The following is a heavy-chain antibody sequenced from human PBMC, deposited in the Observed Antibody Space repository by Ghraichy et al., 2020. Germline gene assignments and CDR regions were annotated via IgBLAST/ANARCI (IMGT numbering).Heavy chain of an antibody. J-gene: IGHJ6*02. Sequence: GGSLRLSCVGSGFPFSSYSFNWVRQSPGKGLEWVSYITGSGRTKSYADSVKGRFTISRDNAQNSLYLQMNSLRDEDTAVYYCARGSRVVRFYYYDGMDVWRQGTTVTVSS. CDR1: GFPFSSYS. V-gene: IGHV3-48*02. D-gene: IGHD4-23*01. CDR3: ARGSRVVRFYYYDGMDV. CDR2: ITGSGRTK.